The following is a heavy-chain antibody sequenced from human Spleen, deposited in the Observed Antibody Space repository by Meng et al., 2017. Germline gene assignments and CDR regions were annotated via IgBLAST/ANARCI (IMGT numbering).Heavy chain of an antibody. V-gene: IGHV1-69*13. J-gene: IGHJ6*02. CDR3: ARDGSEDIVVVPAARGGDYYGMDV. CDR2: IIPIFGTA. CDR1: GYTFAAYW. D-gene: IGHD2-2*01. Sequence: SVKVSCKASGYTFAAYWIQWVRQAPGQGLEWMGGIIPIFGTANYAQKFQGRVTITADESTSTAYMELSSLRSEDTAVYYCARDGSEDIVVVPAARGGDYYGMDVWGQGTTVTVSS.